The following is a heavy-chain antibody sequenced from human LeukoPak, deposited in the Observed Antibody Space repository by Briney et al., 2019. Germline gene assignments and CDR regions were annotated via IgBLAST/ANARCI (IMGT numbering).Heavy chain of an antibody. D-gene: IGHD6-6*01. CDR2: IYPGDSDT. Sequence: GESLKISCKGSGYSFTSYWIGWVRQMPGKGLEWMGIIYPGDSDTRYSPSLQGQVTISADKSISTAYLRWSSLKASDTAMYYCARIKYSSLRGYARNFDYWGQGTLVTVSS. CDR3: ARIKYSSLRGYARNFDY. J-gene: IGHJ4*02. CDR1: GYSFTSYW. V-gene: IGHV5-51*01.